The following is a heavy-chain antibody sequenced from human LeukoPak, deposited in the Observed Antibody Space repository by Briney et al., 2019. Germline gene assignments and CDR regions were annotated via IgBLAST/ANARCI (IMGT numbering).Heavy chain of an antibody. CDR1: GYTFTSYD. CDR3: ARGGDIVVVPAAQFDY. Sequence: ASVKVSCKASGYTFTSYDINWVRQATGQGLEWMGWMNPNSGNTGYAQKFLGRVTMTRNTSISTAYMELSSLRSEDTAVYYCARGGDIVVVPAAQFDYWGQGTLVTVSS. J-gene: IGHJ4*02. D-gene: IGHD2-2*01. CDR2: MNPNSGNT. V-gene: IGHV1-8*01.